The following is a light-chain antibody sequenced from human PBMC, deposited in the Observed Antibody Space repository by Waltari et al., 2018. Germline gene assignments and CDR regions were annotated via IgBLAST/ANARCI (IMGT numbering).Light chain of an antibody. CDR1: QSLGDSGGNIE. CDR3: LQATHFPHT. J-gene: IGKJ2*01. CDR2: RVS. V-gene: IGKV2-24*01. Sequence: DVVMTQTPLSSPVTLGQPASISCRSSQSLGDSGGNIELSWFQQRPGQPPRLLIYRVSQRFSGVPDGFSGSGAGTDFTLKISRVEAEDVGVYYCLQATHFPHTFGQGTKLAIK.